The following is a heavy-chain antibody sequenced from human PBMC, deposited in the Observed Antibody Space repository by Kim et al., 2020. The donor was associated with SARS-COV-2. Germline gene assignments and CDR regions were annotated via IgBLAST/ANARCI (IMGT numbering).Heavy chain of an antibody. CDR2: ST. Sequence: STNSNPTLNSRVTISVDTSKTQFSRKLSSVTAADTAVYYCARLAVAGTDYWGQGTLVTVSS. D-gene: IGHD6-19*01. J-gene: IGHJ4*02. V-gene: IGHV4-34*01. CDR3: ARLAVAGTDY.